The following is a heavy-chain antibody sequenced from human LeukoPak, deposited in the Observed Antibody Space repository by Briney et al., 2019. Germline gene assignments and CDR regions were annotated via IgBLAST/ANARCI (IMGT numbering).Heavy chain of an antibody. CDR1: GFTFSGHA. V-gene: IGHV4-34*01. D-gene: IGHD3-9*01. CDR2: INHSGST. Sequence: GSLRLSCAASGFTFSGHAMSWVRQPPGKGLEWIGEINHSGSTNYNPSLKSRVTISVDTSKNQFSLKLSSVTAADTAVYYCARAPYDILTGYYTGNWFDPWGQGTLVTVSS. CDR3: ARAPYDILTGYYTGNWFDP. J-gene: IGHJ5*02.